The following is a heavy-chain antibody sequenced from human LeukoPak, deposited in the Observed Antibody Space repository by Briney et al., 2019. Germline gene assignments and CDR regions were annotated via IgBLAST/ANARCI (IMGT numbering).Heavy chain of an antibody. J-gene: IGHJ4*02. CDR1: GGSIRRYF. V-gene: IGHV4-59*01. D-gene: IGHD3-10*01. Sequence: PSETLSLTCTVSGGSIRRYFWNWLRQTPGKGLEWIGHINYSGSTNYNPSLKSRVTISLDTSKNQFSLNLSSVTVADTAVYHCARGSGIYGSGSYSADWGQGTLVTVSS. CDR3: ARGSGIYGSGSYSAD. CDR2: INYSGST.